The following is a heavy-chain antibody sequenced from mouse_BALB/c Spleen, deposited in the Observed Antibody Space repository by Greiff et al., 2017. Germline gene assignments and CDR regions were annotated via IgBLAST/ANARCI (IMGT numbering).Heavy chain of an antibody. CDR2: IRNKANGYTT. J-gene: IGHJ2*01. CDR3: ARGSPYYLDY. CDR1: GFTFTDYY. V-gene: IGHV7-3*02. Sequence: EVKLMESGGGLVQPGGSLRLSCATSGFTFTDYYMSWVRQPPGKALEWLGFIRNKANGYTTEYSGSVKGRFTISRDNSQSILYLQMNTLRAEDSATYYWARGSPYYLDYWGQGTTLTVSS.